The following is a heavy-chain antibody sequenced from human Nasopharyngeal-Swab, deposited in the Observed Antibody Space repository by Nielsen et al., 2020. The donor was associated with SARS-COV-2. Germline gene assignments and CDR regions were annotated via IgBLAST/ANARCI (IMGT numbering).Heavy chain of an antibody. CDR3: ARESSTSGYSANDYINRYDP. Sequence: GGSLRLSCAVSGFTFTSYWMHWVRQAPGKGLVWVSRITSDGTSTSYADSVKGRFIISRDNAKNTLYLQMNSLRVEDTAVYYCARESSTSGYSANDYINRYDPWGQGTLVTVSS. V-gene: IGHV3-74*01. D-gene: IGHD5-12*01. J-gene: IGHJ5*02. CDR1: GFTFTSYW. CDR2: ITSDGTST.